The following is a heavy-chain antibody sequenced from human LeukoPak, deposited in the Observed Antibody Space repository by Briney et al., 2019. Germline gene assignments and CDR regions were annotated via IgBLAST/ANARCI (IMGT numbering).Heavy chain of an antibody. D-gene: IGHD6-13*01. CDR3: ARRSLGAAGPDFDY. CDR1: GGSFSGYY. CDR2: INHSGGT. V-gene: IGHV4-34*01. J-gene: IGHJ4*02. Sequence: PSETLSLTCAVYGGSFSGYYWSWIRQPPGKGLEWIGEINHSGGTNYNPSLKSRVTISVDTSKNQFSLKLSSVTAADTAVYYCARRSLGAAGPDFDYWGQGTLVTVSS.